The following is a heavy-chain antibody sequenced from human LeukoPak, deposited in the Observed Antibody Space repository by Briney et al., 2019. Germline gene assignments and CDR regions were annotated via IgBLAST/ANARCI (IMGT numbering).Heavy chain of an antibody. Sequence: PGGSLRLSRAASGFTFSTYAMSWVRQAPGKGLEWVSAISGNGDSTYYADSVKGRFTISRDNSKNTLSLQMNSLGAEDTALYYCAKRYYCDSTSCYGFDYWGQGTLVTVSS. CDR2: ISGNGDST. V-gene: IGHV3-23*01. CDR1: GFTFSTYA. CDR3: AKRYYCDSTSCYGFDY. J-gene: IGHJ4*02. D-gene: IGHD2-2*01.